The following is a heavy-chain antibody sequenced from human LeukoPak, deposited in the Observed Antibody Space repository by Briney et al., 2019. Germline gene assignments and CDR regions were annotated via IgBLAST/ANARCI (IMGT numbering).Heavy chain of an antibody. CDR2: ISGSGAST. CDR3: ATSWGPDTSAFRWGRDGMDV. V-gene: IGHV3-23*01. D-gene: IGHD3-16*01. CDR1: GFTFTSHA. J-gene: IGHJ6*02. Sequence: GGSLRLSCAASGFTFTSHAMSWVRQAPGKGLEWVSDISGSGASTYYADSVKGRFTISRDNSKNTLYLQMNSLRAEDTAVYYCATSWGPDTSAFRWGRDGMDVWGQGTTVIVS.